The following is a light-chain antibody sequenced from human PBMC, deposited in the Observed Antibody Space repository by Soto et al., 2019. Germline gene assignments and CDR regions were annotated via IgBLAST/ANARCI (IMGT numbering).Light chain of an antibody. V-gene: IGKV4-1*01. CDR2: WAS. J-gene: IGKJ2*01. CDR3: QQYESTPPT. Sequence: DIVMTQSPDSLAVSLGERATINCKSSQSVLYSSNNKNYLAWYQQRPGQPPKLLIYWASTRESGVPDRFSGSESGTDFTLTITSLQAEDVAFYYCQQYESTPPTFGQGTKLEIK. CDR1: QSVLYSSNNKNY.